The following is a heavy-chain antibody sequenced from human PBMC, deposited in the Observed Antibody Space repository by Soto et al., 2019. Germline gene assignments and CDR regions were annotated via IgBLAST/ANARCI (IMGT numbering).Heavy chain of an antibody. CDR1: AFTFSSYG. CDR2: IWYDGSNK. D-gene: IGHD3-3*01. J-gene: IGHJ6*02. V-gene: IGHV3-33*06. CDR3: AKHRYYDFYDYYAMDV. Sequence: QVQLVESGGGVVQPGRSLRLSCAASAFTFSSYGMHWVRQAPGKGLEWVAVIWYDGSNKYYADSVKGRFTISRDNSKNTLYLQMNSLRAEDTAVYHCAKHRYYDFYDYYAMDVWGQGTTVTVSS.